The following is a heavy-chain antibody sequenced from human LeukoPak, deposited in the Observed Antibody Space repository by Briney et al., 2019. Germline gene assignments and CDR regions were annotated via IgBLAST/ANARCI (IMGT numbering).Heavy chain of an antibody. CDR2: IYYSGST. D-gene: IGHD6-19*01. CDR1: GGSISSSSYY. J-gene: IGHJ6*03. CDR3: ARVAAVVGTSYYYYMDV. Sequence: SETLSLTCTVSGGSISSSSYYWGWIRQPPGKGLEWIGSIYYSGSTYYNPSLKSRVTISVDTSKNQFSLKLSSVTAADTAVYYCARVAAVVGTSYYYYMDVWGKGTTVTVSS. V-gene: IGHV4-39*07.